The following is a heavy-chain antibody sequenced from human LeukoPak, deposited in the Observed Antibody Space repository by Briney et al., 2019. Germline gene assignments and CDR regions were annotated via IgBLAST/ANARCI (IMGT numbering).Heavy chain of an antibody. CDR1: GYTFTSYG. CDR3: ARDGTPAGVSSGYYLYY. CDR2: ISAYNGNT. J-gene: IGHJ4*02. V-gene: IGHV1-18*01. D-gene: IGHD3-22*01. Sequence: GASVKASCKASGYTFTSYGISWVRQAPGQGLEWMGWISAYNGNTNYAQKLQGRVTMTTDTSTSTAYMELRSLRSDDTAVYYCARDGTPAGVSSGYYLYYWGQGTLVTVSS.